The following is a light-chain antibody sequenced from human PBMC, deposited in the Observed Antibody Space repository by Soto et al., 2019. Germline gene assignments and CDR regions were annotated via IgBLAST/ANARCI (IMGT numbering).Light chain of an antibody. CDR1: QSVSSNY. J-gene: IGKJ1*01. V-gene: IGKV3-20*01. CDR3: QQYGSPPT. Sequence: EIVLTQSPGTLSLSPGERATLSCRSSQSVSSNYLAWYQQKPDQAPRLVIYDVSGRATGIPDRFSGSGSGPDFTLSLSRLELEDFAVYYCQQYGSPPTFGQGTKVEIK. CDR2: DVS.